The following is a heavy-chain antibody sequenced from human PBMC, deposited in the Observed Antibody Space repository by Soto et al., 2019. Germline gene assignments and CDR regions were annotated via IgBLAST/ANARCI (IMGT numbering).Heavy chain of an antibody. Sequence: QVQLVESGGGVVQPGGFLRLTCAASGFTFSEYGIHWVRQAPGKGLEWVAITSYDGRHTSYVDSVKGRFTISRDNSGNTAFLEMNRLRVEDTAVYYCAKTRNSVINYNYYDNMDVWGQGTTVTVSS. CDR3: AKTRNSVINYNYYDNMDV. V-gene: IGHV3-30*18. J-gene: IGHJ6*02. CDR1: GFTFSEYG. D-gene: IGHD3-10*01. CDR2: TSYDGRHT.